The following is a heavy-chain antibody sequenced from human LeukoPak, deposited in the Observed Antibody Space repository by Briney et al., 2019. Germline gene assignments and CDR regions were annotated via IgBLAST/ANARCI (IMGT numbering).Heavy chain of an antibody. D-gene: IGHD3-16*01. CDR1: GYTFTTYD. Sequence: ASVKVSCKASGYTFTTYDIHWVRQATGQGLEWMGWMTPNNGNTGYAQKFQGRVTITMNTSISTAYMELSSLRSEDTAVYYCARDNDSRDPPHFDYWGQGTLVTVSS. J-gene: IGHJ4*02. CDR3: ARDNDSRDPPHFDY. CDR2: MTPNNGNT. V-gene: IGHV1-8*03.